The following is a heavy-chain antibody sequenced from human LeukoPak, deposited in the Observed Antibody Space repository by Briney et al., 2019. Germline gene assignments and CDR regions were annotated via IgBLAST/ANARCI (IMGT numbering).Heavy chain of an antibody. CDR2: ISSNSSYI. Sequence: TGGSLRLSCAASEFTFSSYTMNWIRQAPGKGLEWVSSISSNSSYIYYADSVKGRFTISRDNAKISLYLQMNSLRAEDTAVYYCARGDYYMDVWGKGTTVTVSS. CDR1: EFTFSSYT. V-gene: IGHV3-21*01. CDR3: ARGDYYMDV. J-gene: IGHJ6*03.